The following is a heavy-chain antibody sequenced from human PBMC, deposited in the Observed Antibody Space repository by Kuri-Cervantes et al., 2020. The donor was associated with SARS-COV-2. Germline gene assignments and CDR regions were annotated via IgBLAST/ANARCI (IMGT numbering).Heavy chain of an antibody. CDR3: AKSPLTRRYSSGWTERYYSYYYMDV. V-gene: IGHV1-18*01. CDR2: ISAYNGNT. J-gene: IGHJ6*03. CDR1: GYTFTSYG. D-gene: IGHD6-19*01. Sequence: ASVKVSCKASGYTFTSYGISWARQAPGQGLEWMGWISAYNGNTNYAQKLQGRVTMTTDTSTSTDYMELRSLRSDDKAVYYWAKSPLTRRYSSGWTERYYSYYYMDVWGKGTTVTVSS.